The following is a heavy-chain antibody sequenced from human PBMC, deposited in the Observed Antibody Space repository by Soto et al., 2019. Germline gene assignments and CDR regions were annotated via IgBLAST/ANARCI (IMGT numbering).Heavy chain of an antibody. CDR3: AKGAHDSSRYYSWFDP. CDR2: VSGSGSSR. Sequence: VGSLRLSCAASGLTFSGYAMSWVRQAPGKGLEWVSTVSGSGSSRYYADSVNGRFTISRDNSKNTLYLQMNSLRAEDTAVYYCAKGAHDSSRYYSWFDPWGQGTLVTVSS. CDR1: GLTFSGYA. J-gene: IGHJ5*02. D-gene: IGHD3-22*01. V-gene: IGHV3-23*01.